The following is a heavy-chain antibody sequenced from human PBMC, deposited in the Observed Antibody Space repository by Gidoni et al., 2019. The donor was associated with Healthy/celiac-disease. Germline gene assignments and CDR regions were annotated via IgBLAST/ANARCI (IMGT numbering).Heavy chain of an antibody. J-gene: IGHJ4*02. V-gene: IGHV3-23*01. CDR1: GFTFSSSA. Sequence: EVQLLESGGGLVQPGGSLRLSCAASGFTFSSSAMSWVRQAPGKGLEWVSAISGSGGSTYYADSVKGRFTISRDNSKNTLYLQMNSLRAEDTAVYYCAKDNYYDSSGSNYYFDYWGQGTLVTVSS. CDR2: ISGSGGST. D-gene: IGHD3-22*01. CDR3: AKDNYYDSSGSNYYFDY.